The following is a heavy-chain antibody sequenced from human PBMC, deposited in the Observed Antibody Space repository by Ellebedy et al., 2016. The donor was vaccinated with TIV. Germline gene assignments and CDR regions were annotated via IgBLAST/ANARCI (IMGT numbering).Heavy chain of an antibody. D-gene: IGHD3-16*01. CDR3: ARDLGEGYDAFDI. CDR1: GFTFATNA. J-gene: IGHJ3*02. Sequence: GESLKISCAASGFTFATNAMSWVRQAPGKGLVWVSRTNSDGSGTSYADSVKGRFTISRDNAKNTLYLQMSSLRVDDTAVYYCARDLGEGYDAFDIWGQGTMVIVSS. V-gene: IGHV3-74*01. CDR2: TNSDGSGT.